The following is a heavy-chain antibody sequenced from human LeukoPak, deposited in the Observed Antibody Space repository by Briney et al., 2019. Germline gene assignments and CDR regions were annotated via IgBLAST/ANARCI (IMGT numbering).Heavy chain of an antibody. V-gene: IGHV1-2*02. J-gene: IGHJ4*02. CDR3: ARVNRIAPYGADY. Sequence: VASVNVSCKASGYTFTGYYMYWVRQAPGQGLEWMGWINPNSGGTNYAQKFQGRVTMTRDMSFSTAYMELSSLTSDDTAVYYCARVNRIAPYGADYWGQGTLVTVSS. CDR2: INPNSGGT. CDR1: GYTFTGYY. D-gene: IGHD2-15*01.